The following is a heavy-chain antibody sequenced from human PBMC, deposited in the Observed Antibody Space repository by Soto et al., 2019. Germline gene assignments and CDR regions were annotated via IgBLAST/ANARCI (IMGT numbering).Heavy chain of an antibody. V-gene: IGHV4-59*01. Sequence: KSSETLSLTCTISGDSINNYHWIWIRQPPGKGLEWVAYVYIGNPHYNPSLNNRVTISVDTSENQFSLNMISVTAADTAVYYCETHNYNAFFDYWGRGTTVTVSS. J-gene: IGHJ4*02. D-gene: IGHD4-4*01. CDR1: GDSINNYH. CDR2: VYIGNP. CDR3: ETHNYNAFFDY.